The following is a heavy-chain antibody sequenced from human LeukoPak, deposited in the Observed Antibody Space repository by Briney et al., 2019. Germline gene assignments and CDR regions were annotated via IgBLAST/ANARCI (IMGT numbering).Heavy chain of an antibody. V-gene: IGHV3-9*01. Sequence: GGSLRLSCAASGFTFDDYAMHWVRQAPGKGLEWVSGISWNSGSIGYADSVKGRFAISRDNAKNSLYLQMSSLRAEDTALYYCAKGAPDFRSGSYPGYYFDYWGQGTLVTVSS. CDR1: GFTFDDYA. CDR3: AKGAPDFRSGSYPGYYFDY. D-gene: IGHD3-3*01. J-gene: IGHJ4*02. CDR2: ISWNSGSI.